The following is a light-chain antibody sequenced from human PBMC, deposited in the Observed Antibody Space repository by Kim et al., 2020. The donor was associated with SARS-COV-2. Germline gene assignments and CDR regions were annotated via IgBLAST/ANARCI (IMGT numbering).Light chain of an antibody. CDR1: QDISDY. V-gene: IGKV1-33*01. Sequence: SVGDRITITCQASQDISDYLNWYQQKPGKAPKLLIYGASNLETGVPSRFSGSGSGTDFTFTISSLQPEDFATYYCQQYDNLPITFGQGTRLEIK. CDR3: QQYDNLPIT. J-gene: IGKJ5*01. CDR2: GAS.